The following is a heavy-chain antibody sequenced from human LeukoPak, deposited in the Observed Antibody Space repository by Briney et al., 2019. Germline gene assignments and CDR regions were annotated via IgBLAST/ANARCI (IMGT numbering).Heavy chain of an antibody. J-gene: IGHJ3*02. CDR3: ARDSRTTTAFDI. V-gene: IGHV4-59*01. CDR2: VYNSGST. Sequence: SETLSLTCTGSGGSISSYYWSGIRQPPGKGLECIGYVYNSGSTNYNPSLKSRVTISVDTSKNQSSLKLSSVTAADTAVYHCARDSRTTTAFDIWGQGTMVAVSS. D-gene: IGHD1-1*01. CDR1: GGSISSYY.